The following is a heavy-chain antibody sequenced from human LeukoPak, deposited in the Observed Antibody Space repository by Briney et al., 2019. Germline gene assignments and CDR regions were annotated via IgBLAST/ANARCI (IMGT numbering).Heavy chain of an antibody. CDR2: ISAYNGNT. V-gene: IGHV1-18*01. CDR1: GYPFTTYE. Sequence: GASVKVSCKTSGYPFTTYEINWVRQAAGQGLEWMGWISAYNGNTNYAQKLQGRVTMTTDTSTSTAYMELRSLRSDDTAVYYCAREGGGLRYFDWLLYTGGYFDYWGQGTLVTVSS. D-gene: IGHD3-9*01. CDR3: AREGGGLRYFDWLLYTGGYFDY. J-gene: IGHJ4*02.